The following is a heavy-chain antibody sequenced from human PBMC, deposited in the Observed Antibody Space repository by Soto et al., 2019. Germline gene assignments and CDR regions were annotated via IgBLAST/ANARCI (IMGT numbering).Heavy chain of an antibody. D-gene: IGHD2-15*01. V-gene: IGHV1-24*01. CDR1: GYTLTELS. CDR3: ATDPGWFDAFDI. Sequence: GASVKVSCKVSGYTLTELSMHWVRQAPGKGLEWMGGFDPEDGETIYAQKFQGRVTMTEDTSKDTAYMELSSLRSEDTAVYYCATDPGWFDAFDIWGQGTMVTVSS. J-gene: IGHJ3*02. CDR2: FDPEDGET.